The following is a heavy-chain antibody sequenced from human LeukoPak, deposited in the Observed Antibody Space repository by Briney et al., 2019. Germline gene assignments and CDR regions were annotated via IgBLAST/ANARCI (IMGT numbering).Heavy chain of an antibody. CDR3: ARDSGTTGEVKSDP. J-gene: IGHJ5*02. V-gene: IGHV4-61*02. CDR1: GGSISSGSYY. Sequence: SETLSLTCTVSGGSISSGSYYWSWIRQPAGKGLEWIGRIYTSGSTDYNPSLKSRVTMSVDTSKNQFSLKLSSVTAADTAVYYCARDSGTTGEVKSDPWGQGTLVTVSS. D-gene: IGHD3-10*01. CDR2: IYTSGST.